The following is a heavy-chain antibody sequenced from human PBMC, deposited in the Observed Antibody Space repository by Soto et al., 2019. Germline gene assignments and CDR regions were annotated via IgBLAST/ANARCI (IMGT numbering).Heavy chain of an antibody. V-gene: IGHV4-34*01. D-gene: IGHD6-13*01. CDR3: ARGSRVAAGHNWFVS. CDR2: INHSGST. CDR1: GGSFSGYY. Sequence: PAETLSLTCAVYGGSFSGYYWSWIRQPPGKGLEWIGEINHSGSTMYNPSHKRRVTISVDTSKNKFSMKLSSVTAADTAVYYCARGSRVAAGHNWFVSWGQGTLVTAPQ. J-gene: IGHJ5*01.